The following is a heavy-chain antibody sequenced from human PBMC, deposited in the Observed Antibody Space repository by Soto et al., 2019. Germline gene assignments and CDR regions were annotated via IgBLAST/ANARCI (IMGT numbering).Heavy chain of an antibody. D-gene: IGHD6-19*01. CDR3: AKGGRQWVATSDFTY. V-gene: IGHV3-30*18. J-gene: IGHJ4*02. CDR2: VTHDGRNA. CDR1: GFTFSDYA. Sequence: VQLGESGGGVVQPGRSLRLSCAASGFTFSDYAMHWVRQAPGKGLEWVAGVTHDGRNAHYADSVKGRFTISRDSSKNTVSLEMTSLRAEDTAVYYCAKGGRQWVATSDFTYWAQGALVTASS.